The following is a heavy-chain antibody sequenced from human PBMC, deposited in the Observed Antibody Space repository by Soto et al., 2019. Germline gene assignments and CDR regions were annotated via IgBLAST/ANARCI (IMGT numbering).Heavy chain of an antibody. CDR2: IYSGGST. J-gene: IGHJ4*02. Sequence: EVQLVESGGGLVQPGGSLRLSCAASGFTVSSNYMSWVRQAPGKGLEWVSVIYSGGSTYYADSVMGRFTIARDNSKNTLYLEMNSLGAEDPAVYDCASDLGYDYVDYWGQGTLVTVSS. CDR1: GFTVSSNY. V-gene: IGHV3-66*01. D-gene: IGHD5-12*01. CDR3: ASDLGYDYVDY.